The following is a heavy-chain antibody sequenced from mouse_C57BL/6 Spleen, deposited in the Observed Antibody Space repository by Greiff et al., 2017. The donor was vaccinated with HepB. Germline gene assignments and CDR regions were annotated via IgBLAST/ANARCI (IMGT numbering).Heavy chain of an antibody. CDR2: INYDGSST. V-gene: IGHV5-16*01. Sequence: EVKVVESEGGLVQPGSSMKLSCTASGFTFSDYYMAWVRQVPEKGLEWVANINYDGSSTYYLDSLKSRFIISRDNAKNILYLQMSSLKSEDTATYYCARDWGDYDGGYFDVWGTGTTVTVSS. CDR3: ARDWGDYDGGYFDV. J-gene: IGHJ1*03. CDR1: GFTFSDYY. D-gene: IGHD2-4*01.